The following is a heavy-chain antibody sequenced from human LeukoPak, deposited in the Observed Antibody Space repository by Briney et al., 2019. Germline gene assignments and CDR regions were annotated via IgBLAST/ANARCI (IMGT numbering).Heavy chain of an antibody. J-gene: IGHJ4*02. CDR2: ISSSSSYI. CDR3: AREYCSSTSCEEDY. Sequence: GGSLRLSCAASGFTFSSYSMNWVRQAPGKGLEWVSSISSSSSYIYYADSVKGRFTISRDNAKNSLYLQMNSLRAEGTAVYYCAREYCSSTSCEEDYWGQGTLVTVSS. D-gene: IGHD2-2*01. V-gene: IGHV3-21*01. CDR1: GFTFSSYS.